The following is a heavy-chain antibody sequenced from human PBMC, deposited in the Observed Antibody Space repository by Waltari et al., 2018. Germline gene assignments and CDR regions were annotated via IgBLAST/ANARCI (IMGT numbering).Heavy chain of an antibody. J-gene: IGHJ3*02. V-gene: IGHV1-69*13. CDR3: AREEMATITRDAFDI. Sequence: QVQLVQSGAEVKKPGSSVKVTCKASGGTFSSYAIRWVRQAPGQGLEWMGGIIPILGTANYAQKCQGRVTMTADESTSTAYMELSSLRSEDTAVYYCAREEMATITRDAFDIWGQGTMVTVSS. CDR1: GGTFSSYA. D-gene: IGHD5-12*01. CDR2: IIPILGTA.